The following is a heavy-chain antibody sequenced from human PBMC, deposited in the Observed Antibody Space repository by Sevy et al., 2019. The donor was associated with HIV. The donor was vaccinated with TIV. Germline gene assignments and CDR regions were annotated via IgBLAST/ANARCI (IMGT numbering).Heavy chain of an antibody. D-gene: IGHD6-19*01. V-gene: IGHV3-23*01. CDR3: AKEWTLLSDWYGEFDY. J-gene: IGHJ4*02. CDR2: ISNSGANT. CDR1: GFTFTNYG. Sequence: GESLRLSCAASGFTFTNYGMHWVRQAPGKGLEWVSGISNSGANTYYADSVRGRFTVSRDNSKNTVYLQLNSLRAEDTAIYYCAKEWTLLSDWYGEFDYWGQGTLLTVSS.